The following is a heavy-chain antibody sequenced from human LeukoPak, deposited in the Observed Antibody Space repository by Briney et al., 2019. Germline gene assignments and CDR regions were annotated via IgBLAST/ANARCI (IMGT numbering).Heavy chain of an antibody. Sequence: SETLSLTCTASGGSISSSTDYWAWIRQPPGTGLEWIVTMYYSGDTYHNPSLKSRVTMSVDTSKNQVSLMLSSVTAADTAVYYCARSSIVRGFDNWGPGTLVTVSS. CDR1: GGSISSSTDY. CDR3: ARSSIVRGFDN. CDR2: MYYSGDT. V-gene: IGHV4-39*01. D-gene: IGHD1-26*01. J-gene: IGHJ4*02.